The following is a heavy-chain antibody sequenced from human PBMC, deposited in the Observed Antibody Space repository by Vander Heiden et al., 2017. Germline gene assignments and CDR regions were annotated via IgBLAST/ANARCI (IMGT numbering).Heavy chain of an antibody. V-gene: IGHV3-30*18. CDR1: GFTFSSYG. D-gene: IGHD6-13*01. CDR2: ISYDGSNK. CDR3: AKDLYSSSWYPIFDY. J-gene: IGHJ4*02. Sequence: QVQLVESGGGVVQHGRSLRLSCAAAGFTFSSYGMHWVRQAPGKGLEWVAVISYDGSNKYYADSVKGRFTISRDNSKNTLYLQRNSLRAEDTAVYYCAKDLYSSSWYPIFDYWGQGTLVTVSS.